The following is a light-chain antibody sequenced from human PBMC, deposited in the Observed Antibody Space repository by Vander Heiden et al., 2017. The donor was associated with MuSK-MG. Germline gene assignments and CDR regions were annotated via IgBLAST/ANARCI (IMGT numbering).Light chain of an antibody. CDR3: TSYSSSSTLYV. Sequence: QSALTQPASLSASPGQSITISCAGTNSDIGGFNYVSWNQQYPGKAPKLIIYDVNKRPSGVSSRFSGSKSGNTASLTISGLQAEDEADYFCTSYSSSSTLYVFGTGTRVTVL. J-gene: IGLJ1*01. CDR2: DVN. CDR1: NSDIGGFNY. V-gene: IGLV2-14*03.